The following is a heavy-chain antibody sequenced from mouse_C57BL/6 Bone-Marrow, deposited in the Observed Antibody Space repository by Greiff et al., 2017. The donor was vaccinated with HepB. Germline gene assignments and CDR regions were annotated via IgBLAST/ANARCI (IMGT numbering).Heavy chain of an antibody. V-gene: IGHV3-6*01. CDR3: ARGGGRDAMDY. CDR1: GYSITSGYY. D-gene: IGHD1-1*02. J-gene: IGHJ4*01. CDR2: ISYDGSN. Sequence: EVQLQESGPGLVKPSQSLSLTCSVTGYSITSGYYWNWNRQFPGNKMEWMGYISYDGSNNYNPSLKNRISITRDTSKNHLCLKLNSVTAEDTATYYCARGGGRDAMDYWGQGTSVTVSS.